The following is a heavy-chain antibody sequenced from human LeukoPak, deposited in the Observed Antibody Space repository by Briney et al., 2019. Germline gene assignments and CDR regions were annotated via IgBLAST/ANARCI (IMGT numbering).Heavy chain of an antibody. J-gene: IGHJ3*02. CDR1: GFTFSNYD. Sequence: GGSLRLSCSASGFTFSNYDMHWVRQAPGKGLEWVAVISYDGSIKKYADSVRGRFTVSRDNSKKTLYLQMNSLRAEDTAVYYCAKSSSGFDYSGDAFDIWGQGTMVTVSS. D-gene: IGHD5-12*01. CDR3: AKSSSGFDYSGDAFDI. CDR2: ISYDGSIK. V-gene: IGHV3-30*18.